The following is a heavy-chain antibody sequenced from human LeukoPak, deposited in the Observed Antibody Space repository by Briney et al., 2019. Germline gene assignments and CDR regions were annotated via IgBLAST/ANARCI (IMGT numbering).Heavy chain of an antibody. V-gene: IGHV4-38-2*02. CDR3: ARDSSSWFYFDY. CDR2: IYHSGST. J-gene: IGHJ4*02. D-gene: IGHD6-13*01. CDR1: GYSISSGYY. Sequence: PSETLSLTCTVSGYSISSGYYWGWIRQPPGKGLEWIGSIYHSGSTYYNPSLKSRVTISVDTSKNQFSLKLSSVTDADTAVYYCARDSSSWFYFDYWGQGNLVTVSS.